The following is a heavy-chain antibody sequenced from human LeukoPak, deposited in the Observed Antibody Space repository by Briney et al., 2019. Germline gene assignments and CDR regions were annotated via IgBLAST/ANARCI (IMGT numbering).Heavy chain of an antibody. J-gene: IGHJ5*02. V-gene: IGHV1-2*04. CDR2: INPNSGGT. CDR3: ARARRSSSWYNNKAPTNWFDP. CDR1: GYTFTGYY. Sequence: ASVTVSCKASGYTFTGYYMHWVRQAPGQGLEWMGWINPNSGGTNYAQKFQGWVTMTRDTSISTAYMELSRLRSDDTAVYYCARARRSSSWYNNKAPTNWFDPWGQGTLVTVSS. D-gene: IGHD6-13*01.